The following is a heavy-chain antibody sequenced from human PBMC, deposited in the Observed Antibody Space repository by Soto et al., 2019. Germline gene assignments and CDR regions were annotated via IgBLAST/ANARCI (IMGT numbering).Heavy chain of an antibody. V-gene: IGHV3-53*01. D-gene: IGHD3-10*01. CDR2: IYSGGYT. CDR1: GFTVSNNY. J-gene: IGHJ4*02. Sequence: EVQLVESGGGLIQPGGSLRLSCAVSGFTVSNNYMSWVRQAPGKGLEGVSVIYSGGYTAYGDSVKGRFTISRDNSKNTLNLKMKSLGADDGGVDYWATDRGGGGYWGQGTLVTVSS. CDR3: ATDRGGGGY.